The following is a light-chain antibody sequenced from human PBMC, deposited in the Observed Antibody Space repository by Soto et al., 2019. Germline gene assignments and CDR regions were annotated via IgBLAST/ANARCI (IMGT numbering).Light chain of an antibody. Sequence: AIQMTQSPSSLSASVGDRVTITCRASQDIRNALGWYQQKPGKAPKLLIYGASNLHRGVPSRFSGSGSGTDFTRTIRSLQPEDFAAYYFLQDYNYPRTFGQGTKL. V-gene: IGKV1-6*01. CDR2: GAS. CDR3: LQDYNYPRT. CDR1: QDIRNA. J-gene: IGKJ1*01.